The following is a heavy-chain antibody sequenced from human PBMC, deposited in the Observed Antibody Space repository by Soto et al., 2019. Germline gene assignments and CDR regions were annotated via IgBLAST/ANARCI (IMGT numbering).Heavy chain of an antibody. D-gene: IGHD6-19*01. Sequence: SETLSLTCAVYGGSFSGYYWSWIRQPPGKGLEWIGEINHSGSTNYNPSLKSRVTISVDTSKNQFSLKLSSVTAADTAVYYCARNGEPLYSSGWFDYWGQGTLVTVSS. CDR1: GGSFSGYY. CDR2: INHSGST. J-gene: IGHJ4*02. CDR3: ARNGEPLYSSGWFDY. V-gene: IGHV4-34*01.